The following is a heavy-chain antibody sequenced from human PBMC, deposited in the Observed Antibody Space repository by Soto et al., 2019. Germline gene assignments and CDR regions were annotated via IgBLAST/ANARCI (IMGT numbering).Heavy chain of an antibody. Sequence: ASVKVSCKASGYTFTSYAIHWVRQAPGQRLEWMGWINAGNGNTKYSQKFQGRVTITRDTSASTAYMELSSLRSEDTAVYYCARGIAARLYFDYWGQGTLVTVSS. CDR2: INAGNGNT. CDR3: ARGIAARLYFDY. CDR1: GYTFTSYA. D-gene: IGHD6-6*01. V-gene: IGHV1-3*01. J-gene: IGHJ4*02.